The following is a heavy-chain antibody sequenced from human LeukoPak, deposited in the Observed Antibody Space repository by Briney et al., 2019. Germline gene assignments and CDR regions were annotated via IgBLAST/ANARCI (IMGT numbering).Heavy chain of an antibody. Sequence: GGSLRLSCAASGFTFSSYSMNWVRQAPGKGLEWVSGINWNGGSTGYADSVKGRFTIFRDNAKNSLYLQMNSLRAEDTALYYCARDPTKRIAARPTAFDPWGQGTLVTVSS. D-gene: IGHD6-6*01. CDR2: INWNGGST. V-gene: IGHV3-20*04. CDR1: GFTFSSYS. J-gene: IGHJ5*02. CDR3: ARDPTKRIAARPTAFDP.